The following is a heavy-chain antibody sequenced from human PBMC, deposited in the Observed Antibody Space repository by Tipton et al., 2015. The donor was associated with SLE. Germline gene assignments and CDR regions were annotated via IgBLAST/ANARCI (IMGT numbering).Heavy chain of an antibody. V-gene: IGHV4-31*03. Sequence: TLSLTCTVSGGSISSGDYYWSWIRQHPGEGLEWIGNIYDSGYTYYNPSLKSRLTISVDTSKNQFSLRLSSVTAADTAVYYCARVRWPETSYFDYWGQGTLVTVSS. J-gene: IGHJ4*02. CDR1: GGSISSGDYY. CDR2: IYDSGYT. CDR3: ARVRWPETSYFDY. D-gene: IGHD5-24*01.